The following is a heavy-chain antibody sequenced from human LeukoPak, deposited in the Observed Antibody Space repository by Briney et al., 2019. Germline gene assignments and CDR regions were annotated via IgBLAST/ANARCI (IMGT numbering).Heavy chain of an antibody. Sequence: GGSLRLSCAASGVTFSGYSMNWVRRAPGMGLEWDSSISTSSSYIYYADSVKGRFTISRDNAKNSLYLQMNSLRAEDTAVYYCAREYSGYGDFDYWGQGTLVTVSS. CDR1: GVTFSGYS. D-gene: IGHD5-12*01. CDR2: ISTSSSYI. J-gene: IGHJ4*02. V-gene: IGHV3-21*01. CDR3: AREYSGYGDFDY.